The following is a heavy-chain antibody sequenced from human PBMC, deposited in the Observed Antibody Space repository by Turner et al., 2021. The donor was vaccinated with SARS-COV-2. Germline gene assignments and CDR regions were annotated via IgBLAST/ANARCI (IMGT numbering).Heavy chain of an antibody. CDR3: AGEYFSGDNCDKAFDY. J-gene: IGHJ4*02. D-gene: IGHD2-15*01. CDR1: GYTFTDYY. CDR2: INPNSGNT. Sequence: QVQLVQSGAEVKKPGASVKVSCKTSGYTFTDYYMNCLRQAPGQGLEWMVGINPNSGNTKYVQKFQGRVTVTSDTSISTAYMEWSWLRSYDTAVYYCAGEYFSGDNCDKAFDYCGQVTLVTVSS. V-gene: IGHV1-2*02.